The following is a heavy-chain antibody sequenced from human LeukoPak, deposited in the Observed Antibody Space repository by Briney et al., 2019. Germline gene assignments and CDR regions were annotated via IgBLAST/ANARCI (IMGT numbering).Heavy chain of an antibody. D-gene: IGHD2-21*01. CDR2: IIPILGIA. CDR3: ARGSSGGESIDY. CDR1: GGTFSSYT. J-gene: IGHJ4*02. Sequence: SVKASCKASGGTFSSYTISWVRQAPGQGLEWMGRIIPILGIANYAQKFQGRVTITADKSTSTAYMELSSLRSEDTAVYYCARGSSGGESIDYWGQGTLVTVSS. V-gene: IGHV1-69*02.